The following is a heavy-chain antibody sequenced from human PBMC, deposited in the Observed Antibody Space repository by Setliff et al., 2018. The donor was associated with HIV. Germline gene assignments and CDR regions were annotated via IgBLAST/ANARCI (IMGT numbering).Heavy chain of an antibody. V-gene: IGHV3-74*01. CDR1: GFTFSSYW. CDR2: INTDGRST. CDR3: VRGSGYYYFDN. Sequence: PGGSLRLSCAASGFTFSSYWMHWVRQVPGKGLVWVSRINTDGRSTSYADSVKGRFTISRDNAKNMLYLQMNSLSADDTAVYYCVRGSGYYYFDNWGQGALVTVSS. D-gene: IGHD3-22*01. J-gene: IGHJ4*02.